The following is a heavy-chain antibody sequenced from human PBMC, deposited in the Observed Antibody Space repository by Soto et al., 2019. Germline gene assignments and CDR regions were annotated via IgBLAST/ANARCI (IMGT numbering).Heavy chain of an antibody. Sequence: GGSLRLSCAASGFPFSEYHMTWIRLAPGKGLECISHIDARAVNLYYGDSVKGRFTISRDNAKNSLYLQMNSLRVEDTAIYYCAGVIRGVLKFWGQGTLVTVSS. CDR1: GFPFSEYH. V-gene: IGHV3-11*01. CDR3: AGVIRGVLKF. D-gene: IGHD3-10*01. J-gene: IGHJ4*02. CDR2: IDARAVNL.